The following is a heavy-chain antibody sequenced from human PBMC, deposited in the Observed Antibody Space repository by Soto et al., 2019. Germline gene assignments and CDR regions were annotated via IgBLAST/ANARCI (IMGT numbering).Heavy chain of an antibody. CDR1: GFRFDDYN. J-gene: IGHJ6*02. CDR3: ERETSSYGLALDV. D-gene: IGHD3-16*01. CDR2: ISWNGANT. V-gene: IGHV3-43*01. Sequence: AGGSLRLSCAASGFRFDDYNMHWVRQGPGKGLEWVSFISWNGANTFYADSVKGRFTISRDSSKKSVSLQINSLRSEDTALYYCERETSSYGLALDVWGQGTTVTVSS.